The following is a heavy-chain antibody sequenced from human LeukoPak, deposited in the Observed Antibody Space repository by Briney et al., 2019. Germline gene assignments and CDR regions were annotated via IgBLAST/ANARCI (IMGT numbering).Heavy chain of an antibody. J-gene: IGHJ4*02. CDR3: AKDQGNIVVVVAASY. D-gene: IGHD2-15*01. CDR2: ISGSGGST. CDR1: GFTFSSYA. Sequence: GGSLRLSCAASGFTFSSYAMSWVRQAPGKGLEWVSAISGSGGSTYYADSVKGRFTISRDNSKNTLYLQMNSLRAGDTAVYYCAKDQGNIVVVVAASYWGQGTLVTVSS. V-gene: IGHV3-23*01.